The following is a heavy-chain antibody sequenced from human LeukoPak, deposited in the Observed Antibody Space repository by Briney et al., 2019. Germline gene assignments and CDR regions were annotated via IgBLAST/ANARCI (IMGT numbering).Heavy chain of an antibody. CDR2: ISYDGTSR. D-gene: IGHD7-27*01. Sequence: GRSLRLSCVASGFTFSNYSMHWVRQAPGKGLECVAVISYDGTSRHYPDSVKGRFTTSRDNSNNKLYLQLNSLSAEDTAVYYCATSLRNPGYWGQGTLVTVS. CDR3: ATSLRNPGY. CDR1: GFTFSNYS. J-gene: IGHJ4*02. V-gene: IGHV3-30*04.